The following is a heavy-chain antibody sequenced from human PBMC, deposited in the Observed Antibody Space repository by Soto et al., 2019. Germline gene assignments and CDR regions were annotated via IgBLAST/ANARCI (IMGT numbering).Heavy chain of an antibody. CDR1: GGSFSGYC. CDR3: ARGGSGWYGHYYGMDV. D-gene: IGHD6-19*01. CDR2: INHSGST. Sequence: SETLSLTCAVYGGSFSGYCWSWIRQPPGKGLEWIGEINHSGSTNYNPSLKSRVTISVDTSKNQCSLKLSSVTAADTAVYYCARGGSGWYGHYYGMDVWGQGTTVTVSS. V-gene: IGHV4-34*01. J-gene: IGHJ6*02.